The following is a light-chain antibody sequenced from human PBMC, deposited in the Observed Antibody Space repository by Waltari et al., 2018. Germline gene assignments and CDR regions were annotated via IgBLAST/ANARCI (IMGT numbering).Light chain of an antibody. CDR3: QHYNNWPQT. V-gene: IGKV3-15*01. J-gene: IGKJ1*01. Sequence: EIVMTQSPATLSVSPGERATLSCRASQSISSNLAWYQHRPGQAPRLLIYDASTRATGIPARFSGSGSGTEFTLTISSLQSEDFALYYCQHYNNWPQTFGQGTKVEIE. CDR2: DAS. CDR1: QSISSN.